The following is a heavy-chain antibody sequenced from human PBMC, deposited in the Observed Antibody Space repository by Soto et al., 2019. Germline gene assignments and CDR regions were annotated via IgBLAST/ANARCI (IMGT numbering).Heavy chain of an antibody. Sequence: QVQLVESGGGVVQPGRSLRLSCAASGFTFSSYGMHWVRQAPGKGLEWVAVISYDGSNKYYADSVKGRFTISRDNSKNTLYLQMNRLRAEDTAVYYCAKGGLRRVTPYYFDYWGQGTLVTVSS. V-gene: IGHV3-30*18. J-gene: IGHJ4*02. CDR2: ISYDGSNK. D-gene: IGHD3-9*01. CDR3: AKGGLRRVTPYYFDY. CDR1: GFTFSSYG.